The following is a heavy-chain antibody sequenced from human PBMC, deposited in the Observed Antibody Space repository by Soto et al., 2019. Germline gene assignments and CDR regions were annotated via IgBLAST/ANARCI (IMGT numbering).Heavy chain of an antibody. CDR3: AAELYSGGSCCSFDI. J-gene: IGHJ3*02. Sequence: AASVKVSCKTSGFTFSNSAVQWVRQARGQRLEWMGWIVVGRGDTKYAQKFRERVTITSDMSTSTAHMEVSSLASEDTAVYYCAAELYSGGSCCSFDIWGQGTMGTVSS. V-gene: IGHV1-58*01. CDR2: IVVGRGDT. CDR1: GFTFSNSA. D-gene: IGHD2-15*01.